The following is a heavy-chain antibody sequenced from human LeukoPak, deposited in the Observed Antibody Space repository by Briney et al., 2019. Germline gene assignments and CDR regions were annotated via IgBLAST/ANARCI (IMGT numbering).Heavy chain of an antibody. V-gene: IGHV1-69*05. Sequence: SVKVSCKASGGTFNSYAISWVRQAPGQGGEWMGGIIPIFGTAKYAQKFQGRGTITTDEYTSKDYMELSSLREKDTAVYYCARKGSGYSTRSYFDYWGQGTLVTVSS. CDR2: IIPIFGTA. J-gene: IGHJ4*02. D-gene: IGHD3-3*01. CDR1: GGTFNSYA. CDR3: ARKGSGYSTRSYFDY.